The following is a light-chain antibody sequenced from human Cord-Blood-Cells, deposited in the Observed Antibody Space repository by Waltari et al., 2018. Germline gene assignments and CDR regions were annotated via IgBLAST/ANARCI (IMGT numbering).Light chain of an antibody. V-gene: IGLV2-11*01. Sequence: HSALTQPRSVSGSPGPSVTISCTGTSSDVGGYNYFSWYQQHPGKAPKLMIYDASKRPSGVPDRFSGSKSGNTASLTISGLQAEDEADYYCCSYAGSYTVVFGGGTKLTVL. CDR1: SSDVGGYNY. CDR2: DAS. CDR3: CSYAGSYTVV. J-gene: IGLJ2*01.